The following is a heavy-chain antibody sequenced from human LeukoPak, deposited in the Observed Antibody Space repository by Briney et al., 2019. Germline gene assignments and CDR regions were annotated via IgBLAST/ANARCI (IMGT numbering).Heavy chain of an antibody. Sequence: WGSLRLSCATSGFTFSSYGMPWVRQAPGKGLEWVAVISYDGSNKYYADSVRGRFTISRDNSKNTLYLQMNSLRAEDTAVYYCAKDSVGATXXXGMDVWGQGTTVTVSS. D-gene: IGHD1-26*01. CDR2: ISYDGSNK. CDR3: AKDSVGATXXXGMDV. J-gene: IGHJ6*02. CDR1: GFTFSSYG. V-gene: IGHV3-30*18.